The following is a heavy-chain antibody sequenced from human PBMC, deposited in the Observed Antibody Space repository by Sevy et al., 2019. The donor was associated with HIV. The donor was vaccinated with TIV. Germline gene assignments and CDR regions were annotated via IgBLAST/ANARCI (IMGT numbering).Heavy chain of an antibody. CDR2: IYPADSDI. CDR3: ARWAKYYYDTSGFKYFDR. CDR1: GYSFTSYW. Sequence: GESLKISCKGSGYSFTSYWIGWVRQIPGKGLEWMGIIYPADSDIRYSPSFQGQLTISADKSISTAYLPWSSLKASDTAMYYCARWAKYYYDTSGFKYFDRWGQGTLVTVSS. J-gene: IGHJ5*02. D-gene: IGHD3-22*01. V-gene: IGHV5-51*01.